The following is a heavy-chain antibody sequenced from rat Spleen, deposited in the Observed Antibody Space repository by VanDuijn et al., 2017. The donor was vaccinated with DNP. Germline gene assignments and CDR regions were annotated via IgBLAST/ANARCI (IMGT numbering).Heavy chain of an antibody. Sequence: EVQLVESGGDLVQPGRSLKLSCAASGFTFSKYGMAWVRQAPTKGLEWVASISTSGEYTHYRDSVKGRFTISRDNTKDTQYLQMDSLMHENTDNYYCTTGVYGGYEEWSANWGQGTLVTVSS. D-gene: IGHD1-11*01. CDR2: ISTSGEYT. CDR1: GFTFSKYG. CDR3: TTGVYGGYEEWSAN. J-gene: IGHJ3*01. V-gene: IGHV5S13*01.